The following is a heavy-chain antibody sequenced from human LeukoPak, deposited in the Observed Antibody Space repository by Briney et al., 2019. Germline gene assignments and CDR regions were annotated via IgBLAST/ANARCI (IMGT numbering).Heavy chain of an antibody. CDR3: ARQYYYDSSFDY. V-gene: IGHV4-59*08. J-gene: IGHJ4*02. CDR2: IYYSGST. CDR1: GGSISSYY. Sequence: SETLSLTCTASGGSISSYYWSWIRQPPGNGLEWIGYIYYSGSTNYNPSLKSRVTISVDTSKNQFSLQLSSVTAADTAVYYCARQYYYDSSFDYWGQGTPVTVSS. D-gene: IGHD3-22*01.